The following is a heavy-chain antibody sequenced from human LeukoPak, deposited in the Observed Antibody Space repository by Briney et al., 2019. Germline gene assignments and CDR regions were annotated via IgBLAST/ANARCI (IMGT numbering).Heavy chain of an antibody. D-gene: IGHD1-26*01. CDR3: AKSASGSYYAAPDY. Sequence: ETLSLTCTVSGGSISSYYWSWVRQAPGKGLEWVSAISGSGGSTYYADSVKGRFTISRDNSKNTLYLQMNSLRAEDTAVYYCAKSASGSYYAAPDYWGQGTLVTVSS. CDR2: ISGSGGST. CDR1: GGSISSYY. V-gene: IGHV3-23*01. J-gene: IGHJ4*02.